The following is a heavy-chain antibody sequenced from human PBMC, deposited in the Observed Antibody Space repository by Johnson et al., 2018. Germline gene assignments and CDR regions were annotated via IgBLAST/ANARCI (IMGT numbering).Heavy chain of an antibody. CDR3: AKGVWGYIRGQTDY. J-gene: IGHJ4*02. D-gene: IGHD5-18*01. V-gene: IGHV3-23*04. CDR1: GFPFNSYA. CDR2: ISGNVGATT. Sequence: VQLVESGGGLVQPGGSXRLSCAASGFPFNSYAMTWVRQAPGKGLEWVSTISGNVGATTDYADSVNGRFTLSRDNSKKTLFLPMNGLRVEDTAVYYSAKGVWGYIRGQTDYWGQGTLVTVSS.